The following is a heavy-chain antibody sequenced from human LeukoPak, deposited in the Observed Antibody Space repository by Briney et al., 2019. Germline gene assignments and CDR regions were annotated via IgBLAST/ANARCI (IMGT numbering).Heavy chain of an antibody. V-gene: IGHV3-23*01. CDR1: GFTFRRLA. D-gene: IGHD4-23*01. Sequence: GGSLRLSCAASGFTFRRLAMTWVRQAPGKGLEWVSDISGSGGSTYYADSVKGRFTISRDNSKNTLYLQMNSLRAEDTAVYYCARATVVTDAFDIWGQGTMVTVSS. CDR2: ISGSGGST. J-gene: IGHJ3*02. CDR3: ARATVVTDAFDI.